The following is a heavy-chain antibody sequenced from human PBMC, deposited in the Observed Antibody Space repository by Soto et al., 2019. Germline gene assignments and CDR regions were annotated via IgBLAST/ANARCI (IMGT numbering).Heavy chain of an antibody. V-gene: IGHV2-26*01. J-gene: IGHJ4*02. D-gene: IGHD2-15*01. CDR2: IFSNDEK. CDR1: GFSLSNARMG. Sequence: QVTLKESGPVLVKPTEPLTLTCTVSGFSLSNARMGVSWIRQPPGKALEWLAHIFSNDEKSYSTSLKSRLTISKDTSKSQVVLTMTNMDAVDTATYYCARIISPEFGGWPWPYFDYWGQGTLVTVSS. CDR3: ARIISPEFGGWPWPYFDY.